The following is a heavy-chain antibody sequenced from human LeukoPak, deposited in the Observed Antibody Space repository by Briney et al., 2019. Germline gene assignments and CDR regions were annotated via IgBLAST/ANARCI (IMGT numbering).Heavy chain of an antibody. CDR2: IDPNTGGT. V-gene: IGHV1-2*06. CDR1: GYTFTNYD. Sequence: ASAKVSCKASGYTFTNYDISWVRQAPGQGLEWMGRIDPNTGGTKSAKNFQGRVTMTRDTSISTAYMALSGLRSDDTAVYYCASLYDIVGTTVDYWGQGTLVTVSS. D-gene: IGHD1-26*01. CDR3: ASLYDIVGTTVDY. J-gene: IGHJ4*02.